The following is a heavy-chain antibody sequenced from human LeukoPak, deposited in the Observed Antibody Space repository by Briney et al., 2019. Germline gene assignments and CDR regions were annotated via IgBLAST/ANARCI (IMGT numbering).Heavy chain of an antibody. V-gene: IGHV1-18*01. D-gene: IGHD3-22*01. CDR3: ARDLDYYDSSGSGWFDP. Sequence: ASVKVSRKASGYSFSRYGISWVRQAPGQGLEWMGWISTYNGNTNYAQKFQGRVTMTTDTSTNTAYMELRSLRSDDTAVYYCARDLDYYDSSGSGWFDPWGQGTLVTVSS. J-gene: IGHJ5*02. CDR2: ISTYNGNT. CDR1: GYSFSRYG.